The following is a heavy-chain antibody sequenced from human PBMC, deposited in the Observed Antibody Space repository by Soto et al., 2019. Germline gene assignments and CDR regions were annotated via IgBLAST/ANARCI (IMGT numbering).Heavy chain of an antibody. CDR3: ARDRGSSMYYYYYYGMDV. J-gene: IGHJ6*02. CDR2: IIPIFGTA. D-gene: IGHD6-13*01. Sequence: ASVKVSCKASGGTFSSYAISWVRQAPGQGLEWMGGIIPIFGTANYAQKFQGRVTITADESTSTAYMELSSLRSEDTAMYYCARDRGSSMYYYYYYGMDVWGQGTTVTVSS. V-gene: IGHV1-69*13. CDR1: GGTFSSYA.